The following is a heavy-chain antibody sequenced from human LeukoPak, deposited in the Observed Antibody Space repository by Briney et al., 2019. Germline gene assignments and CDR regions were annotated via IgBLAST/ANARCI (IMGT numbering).Heavy chain of an antibody. J-gene: IGHJ4*02. CDR3: ARGARPLAY. CDR1: GFTFSSYS. Sequence: GGSLRLSCAASGFTFSSYSMNWVRQAPGKGLEWISYISNSNSTIYYADSVKGRFTISRDNAKNSLYLQMNRLRAEDTAVYYSARGARPLAYWGLGTLVTVSS. D-gene: IGHD6-6*01. V-gene: IGHV3-48*01. CDR2: ISNSNSTI.